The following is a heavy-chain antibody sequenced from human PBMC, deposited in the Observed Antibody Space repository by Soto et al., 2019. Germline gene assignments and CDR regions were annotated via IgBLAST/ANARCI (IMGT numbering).Heavy chain of an antibody. CDR1: GFTFSSYW. CDR3: ARVYYDFWSGYPYYYYYYMDV. CDR2: IKQDGSEK. V-gene: IGHV3-7*01. D-gene: IGHD3-3*01. J-gene: IGHJ6*03. Sequence: GGSLRLSCAASGFTFSSYWMSWVRQAPGKGLEWVANIKQDGSEKYYVDSVKGRFTISRDNAKNSLYLQMNSLRAEDTAVYYCARVYYDFWSGYPYYYYYYMDVWGKGTTVTV.